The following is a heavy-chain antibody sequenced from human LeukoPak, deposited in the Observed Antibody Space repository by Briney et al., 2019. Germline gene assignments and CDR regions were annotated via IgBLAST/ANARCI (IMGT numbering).Heavy chain of an antibody. D-gene: IGHD6-6*01. CDR2: ISPYNGNT. CDR1: GGTFSSYA. J-gene: IGHJ6*04. CDR3: ARGEDIAAPMDV. Sequence: ASVKVSCKASGGTFSSYAISWVRQAPGQGLEWMGWISPYNGNTNYVQKLQGRVTMTTDTSTSTAYMELRSLISDDTAVYYCARGEDIAAPMDVWGMGTTVTVSS. V-gene: IGHV1-18*01.